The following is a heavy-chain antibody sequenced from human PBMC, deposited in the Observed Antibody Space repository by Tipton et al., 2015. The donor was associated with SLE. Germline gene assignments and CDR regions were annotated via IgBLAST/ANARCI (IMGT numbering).Heavy chain of an antibody. V-gene: IGHV3-23*01. D-gene: IGHD4-17*01. CDR2: ISYSADST. J-gene: IGHJ2*01. CDR1: GFTFKYHA. Sequence: SLRLSCVGSGFTFKYHAMSWVRQAPGKGLEWVSSISYSADSTFYADSVKGRFTISRDNAKNSLYLQMNSLRAEDTAVYYCARGTTVTPDWYFDLWGRGTLVTVSS. CDR3: ARGTTVTPDWYFDL.